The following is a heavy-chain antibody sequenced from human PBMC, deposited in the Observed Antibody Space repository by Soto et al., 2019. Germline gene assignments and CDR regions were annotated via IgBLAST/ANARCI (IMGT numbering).Heavy chain of an antibody. CDR1: GFTFSSYA. V-gene: IGHV3-64D*06. CDR2: ISSNGGST. J-gene: IGHJ3*02. Sequence: PGGSLRLSCSASGFTFSSYAMHWVRQAPGKGLEYVSAISSNGGSTYYADSVKGRFTISRDNSKNTLYLQMSSLRAEDTAVYYCVKEAPTFDWLRPRAFDIWGQGTMVTVSS. CDR3: VKEAPTFDWLRPRAFDI. D-gene: IGHD3-9*01.